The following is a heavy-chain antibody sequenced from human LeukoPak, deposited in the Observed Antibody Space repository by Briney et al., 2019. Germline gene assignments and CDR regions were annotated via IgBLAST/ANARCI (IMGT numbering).Heavy chain of an antibody. J-gene: IGHJ4*02. V-gene: IGHV1-2*02. Sequence: ASVKVSCKASGYTFTGYYMHWVRQAPGQGLEWMGWINPNSGGTNYAQKFQGRVTMTRDTSISTAYMELSRLRSDDTAVYYCARDLDWLRLPFDYWGQGTLVTVSS. CDR3: ARDLDWLRLPFDY. CDR2: INPNSGGT. D-gene: IGHD5-12*01. CDR1: GYTFTGYY.